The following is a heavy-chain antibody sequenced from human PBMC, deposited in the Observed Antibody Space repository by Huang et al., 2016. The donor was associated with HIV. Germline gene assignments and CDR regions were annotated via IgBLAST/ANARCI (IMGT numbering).Heavy chain of an antibody. J-gene: IGHJ5*02. CDR2: INHGGNT. CDR1: DGSFNSYY. Sequence: QVQLQQWGAGLLKPSETLSLSCVVYDGSFNSYYWSWVRQSPGKGLEGIGEINHGGNTNYNPSFKSRVIMSVDTSKNQFSLNLTSVTAADTAVYYCARMFWSGYSRFKNWFDPWGQGTLVTVSS. V-gene: IGHV4-34*01. D-gene: IGHD3-3*01. CDR3: ARMFWSGYSRFKNWFDP.